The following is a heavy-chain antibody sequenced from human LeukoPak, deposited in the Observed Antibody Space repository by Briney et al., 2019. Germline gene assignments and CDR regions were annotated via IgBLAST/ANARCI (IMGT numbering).Heavy chain of an antibody. J-gene: IGHJ5*02. Sequence: ASVKVSCKASGYTFTSYYMHWVRQAPGQGLEWMGIINPSGGSTSYAQKFQGRVTMTRDTPISTACMELSRLRSDDTAVYYCARDDNIVVVVAGPFPSSFDPWGQGTLVTVSS. V-gene: IGHV1-46*01. CDR1: GYTFTSYY. CDR3: ARDDNIVVVVAGPFPSSFDP. D-gene: IGHD2-15*01. CDR2: INPSGGST.